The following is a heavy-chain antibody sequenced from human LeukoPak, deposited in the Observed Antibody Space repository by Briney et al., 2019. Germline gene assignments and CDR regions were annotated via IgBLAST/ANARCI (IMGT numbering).Heavy chain of an antibody. V-gene: IGHV4-59*01. D-gene: IGHD1-14*01. J-gene: IGHJ6*02. CDR2: IYYSGST. CDR1: GGSISSYY. Sequence: SETLSLTCTVSGGSISSYYWSWIRQPPGKGLEWIGYIYYSGSTNYNPSLKSRVTISVDTSKNQFSLKLSSVTAADTAVYYCARDNHLIYYYGMDVWGQGTTVTVSS. CDR3: ARDNHLIYYYGMDV.